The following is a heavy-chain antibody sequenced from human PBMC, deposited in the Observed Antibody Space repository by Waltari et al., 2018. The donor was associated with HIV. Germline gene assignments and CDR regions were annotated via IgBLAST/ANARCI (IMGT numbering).Heavy chain of an antibody. CDR3: ARGRNMIRGKYYYYGMDV. V-gene: IGHV1-8*01. CDR1: GYTFTSYD. Sequence: QVQLVQSGAEVKKPGASVKVSCKASGYTFTSYDIHWVRQATGQGLEWMGWMNPNSGNTGYAQKFQGRVTMTRNTSISTAYMELNSLRSEDTAVYYCARGRNMIRGKYYYYGMDVWGQGTTVTVSS. CDR2: MNPNSGNT. J-gene: IGHJ6*02. D-gene: IGHD3-10*01.